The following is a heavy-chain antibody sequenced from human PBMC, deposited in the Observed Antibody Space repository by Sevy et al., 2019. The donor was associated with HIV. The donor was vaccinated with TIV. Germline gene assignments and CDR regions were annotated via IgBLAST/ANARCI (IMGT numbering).Heavy chain of an antibody. Sequence: ASVKVSCKASGYTFTGYYMHWMRQAPGQGLEWMGWTNPDSGDPTYAPKFQGRVTLTRDTSINTAYMDLRRLKSDDTAVYYCVRDDRDGYFEHWGQGTLVTVSS. J-gene: IGHJ4*02. CDR3: VRDDRDGYFEH. V-gene: IGHV1-2*02. CDR1: GYTFTGYY. CDR2: TNPDSGDP.